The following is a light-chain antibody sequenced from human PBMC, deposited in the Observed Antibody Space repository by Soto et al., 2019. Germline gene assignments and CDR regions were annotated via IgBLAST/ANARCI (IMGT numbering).Light chain of an antibody. CDR3: QQYGSSPRA. J-gene: IGKJ1*01. V-gene: IGKV3-20*01. CDR1: QSVSSNY. Sequence: EIVLTQSPGTLSLSPGERATLSCWASQSVSSNYLAWYQQKPGQPPRLLIYAASSRATGIPDRFSGSGSGTDFTLTISRLEPEDFAVYYCQQYGSSPRAFGQGTKVEI. CDR2: AAS.